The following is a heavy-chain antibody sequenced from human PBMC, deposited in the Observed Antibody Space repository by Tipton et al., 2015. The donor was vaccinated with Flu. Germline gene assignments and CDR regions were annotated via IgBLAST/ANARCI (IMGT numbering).Heavy chain of an antibody. CDR3: ARREGGGDHSLDN. J-gene: IGHJ4*02. CDR1: GYNFAKHW. Sequence: QLEQSGAEVKKPGESLKISCKASGYNFAKHWIGWVRQRPGKGLEWIGIIYPGDSDIIYSPSFQGHVTISVDAPITSAYLQWSSLKASDTAIYSCARREGGGDHSLDNWGQGTRVTVSS. V-gene: IGHV5-51*01. CDR2: IYPGDSDI. D-gene: IGHD2-21*02.